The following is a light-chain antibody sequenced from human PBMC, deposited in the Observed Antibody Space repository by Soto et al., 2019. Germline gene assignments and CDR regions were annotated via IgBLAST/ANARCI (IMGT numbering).Light chain of an antibody. J-gene: IGKJ1*01. CDR1: QSIGTW. CDR2: DVS. CDR3: QEYYTYYRT. Sequence: DIQMTQSPSTRSASIGDRVTITCRASQSIGTWLAWYQQKPGTAPKLLIYDVSGLQGGVPSRFSGSGSGTEFTLTISRLQPDDLATYYCQEYYTYYRTFGQGTKVEFK. V-gene: IGKV1-5*01.